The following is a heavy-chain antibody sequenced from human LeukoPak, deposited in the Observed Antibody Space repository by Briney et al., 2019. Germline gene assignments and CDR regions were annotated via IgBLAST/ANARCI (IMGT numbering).Heavy chain of an antibody. CDR3: AKDKYDGGYEVPWFDP. D-gene: IGHD2-2*01. J-gene: IGHJ5*02. CDR2: ISDDGNNK. Sequence: GGSLRLSCVASGVTLSNYAMSWARQAPGKGLEWVAVISDDGNNKFYADSVKGRFTISRDNSKNTVYVQMDRLRAEDTALYYCAKDKYDGGYEVPWFDPRGQGTLVTVSS. V-gene: IGHV3-30*18. CDR1: GVTLSNYA.